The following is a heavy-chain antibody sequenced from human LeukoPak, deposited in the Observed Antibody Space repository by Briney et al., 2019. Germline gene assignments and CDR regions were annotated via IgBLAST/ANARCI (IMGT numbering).Heavy chain of an antibody. CDR3: ARPTAEEYCSSTSCYLGPLGYMDV. CDR1: GDSISSYY. CDR2: IYYSGST. D-gene: IGHD2-2*01. Sequence: NASETLSLTCTVSGDSISSYYWSWIRQPPGKGLEWIGYIYYSGSTYYNPSLKSRVTISVDTSKNQFSLKLSSVTAADTAVYYCARPTAEEYCSSTSCYLGPLGYMDVWGKGTTVTVSS. V-gene: IGHV4-59*04. J-gene: IGHJ6*03.